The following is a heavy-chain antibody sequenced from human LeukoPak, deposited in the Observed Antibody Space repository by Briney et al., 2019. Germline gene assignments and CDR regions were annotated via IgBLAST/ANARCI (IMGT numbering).Heavy chain of an antibody. J-gene: IGHJ4*02. CDR2: ISGHNGNT. CDR1: GYTFTTYG. CDR3: VLGDILTGYWAEYFPY. Sequence: ASVKVSCKTSGYTFTTYGLSWVRQARGQGLEWMGWISGHNGNTDYAHKFQGRVSMTTDTPTRTAYMELKSLRSDDTAVYYCVLGDILTGYWAEYFPYWGQGTLVTVSS. D-gene: IGHD3-9*01. V-gene: IGHV1-18*01.